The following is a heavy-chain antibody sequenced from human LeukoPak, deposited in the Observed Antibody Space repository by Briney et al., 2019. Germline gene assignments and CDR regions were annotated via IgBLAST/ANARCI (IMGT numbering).Heavy chain of an antibody. CDR1: EYTFNIYD. CDR2: MNPDSGNT. CDR3: AVHLPGDYLDR. V-gene: IGHV1-8*01. Sequence: ASVRVSCTASEYTFNIYDINWVRQAPGQGLEWMGWMNPDSGNTGFAQKFQGRVTMTRNTSITTAYMELSSLRSEDTAVYYCAVHLPGDYLDRWGQGTLVTVSS. J-gene: IGHJ4*02.